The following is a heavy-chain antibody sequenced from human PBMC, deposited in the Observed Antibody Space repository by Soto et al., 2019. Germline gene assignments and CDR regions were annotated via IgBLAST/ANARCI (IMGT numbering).Heavy chain of an antibody. D-gene: IGHD6-19*01. V-gene: IGHV3-33*01. J-gene: IGHJ4*02. CDR2: IWYDGGNK. Sequence: QVQLVESGGGVVQPGRSLRLSCAASGFNFSSYVMHWVRQSPGKGLEWVAVIWYDGGNKYYADSVKGSFTISRDNSKNTLYLQMNRLRAEDTAVYYCARDGQWLPRDGLRSSYYFDYWCQRTLVTVSS. CDR1: GFNFSSYV. CDR3: ARDGQWLPRDGLRSSYYFDY.